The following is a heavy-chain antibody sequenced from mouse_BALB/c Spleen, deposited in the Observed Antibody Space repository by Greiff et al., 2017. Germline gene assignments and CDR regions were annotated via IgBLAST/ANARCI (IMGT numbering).Heavy chain of an antibody. Sequence: VQRVESGPGLVQPSQSLSITCTVSGFSLTSYGVHWVRQSPGKGLEWLGVLWSCGSTDNNAAFISRLSISKDNSKSQVFFKMNSLQADDTAIYYCARNNWDEAYWGQGTLVTVSA. CDR2: LWSCGST. J-gene: IGHJ3*01. CDR1: GFSLTSYG. CDR3: ARNNWDEAY. D-gene: IGHD4-1*01. V-gene: IGHV2-4-1*01.